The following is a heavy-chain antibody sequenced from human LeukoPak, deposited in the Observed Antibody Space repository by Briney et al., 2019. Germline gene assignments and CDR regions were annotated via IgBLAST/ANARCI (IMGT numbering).Heavy chain of an antibody. CDR1: GFTFSSYW. CDR3: ARDKPRGSYYGSIFDS. J-gene: IGHJ4*02. V-gene: IGHV3-7*01. D-gene: IGHD1-26*01. Sequence: PGGSLRLSCEASGFTFSSYWLSWVRQAPGKGLEWVANTRDDGGEIYYVDSAKGRFTISRDNAKSSLFLQMNSLRAEDAAVYYCARDKPRGSYYGSIFDSWGQGTLVTVSS. CDR2: TRDDGGEI.